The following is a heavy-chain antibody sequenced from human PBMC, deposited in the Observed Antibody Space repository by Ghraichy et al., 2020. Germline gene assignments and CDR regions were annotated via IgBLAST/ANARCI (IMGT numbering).Heavy chain of an antibody. CDR3: ARSDVHCGSISCYRGVDAFDI. V-gene: IGHV4-31*03. J-gene: IGHJ3*02. D-gene: IGHD2-2*02. CDR1: GGSFLNGRFT. Sequence: TLSLTCTVSGGSFLNGRFTWSWIRQQPGQGLECIGYIDKRGGTYYNPSLESRVTISVDTSKKQFSLNLSSVTAADTGVYYCARSDVHCGSISCYRGVDAFDIWGQGTTVTVSS. CDR2: IDKRGGT.